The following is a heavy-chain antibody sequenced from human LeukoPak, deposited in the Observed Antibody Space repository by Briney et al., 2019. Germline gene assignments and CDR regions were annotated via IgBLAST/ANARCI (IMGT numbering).Heavy chain of an antibody. CDR3: ATRGYNYGYGY. J-gene: IGHJ4*02. CDR1: GGSISSGDYY. CDR2: IFYSGSM. V-gene: IGHV4-30-4*01. Sequence: SETLSLTCTVSGGSISSGDYYWTWIRQPPGKGLEWMGYIFYSGSMYYNPSLKSRLTISVDTSKNQFSLKLRSVTAADTAVYYCATRGYNYGYGYWGQGTLVTVSS. D-gene: IGHD5-18*01.